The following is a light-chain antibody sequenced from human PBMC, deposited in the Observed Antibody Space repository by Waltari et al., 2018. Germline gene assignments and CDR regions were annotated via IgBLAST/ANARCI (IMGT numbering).Light chain of an antibody. J-gene: IGKJ2*01. CDR2: GAS. CDR1: QSVGTN. V-gene: IGKV3-15*01. CDR3: QQYKNWPPYT. Sequence: ERVLTQSPPTLPVSPGERATLTCRASQSVGTNLTLYQQRPGQAPRLLIYGASTRATGIPDRFSGSGSETEFTLTISSLQSEDFATYYCQQYKNWPPYTCGQGTKLELK.